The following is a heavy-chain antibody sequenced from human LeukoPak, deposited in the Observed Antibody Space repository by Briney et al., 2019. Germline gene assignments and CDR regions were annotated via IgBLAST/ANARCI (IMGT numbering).Heavy chain of an antibody. J-gene: IGHJ4*02. CDR1: GGSINTYY. CDR2: IYYSGST. Sequence: SETLSLTCTVSGGSINTYYWSWIRQHPGKGLEWIGYIYYSGSTYYNPSLKSRVTISVDTSKNQFSLKLSSVTAADTAVYYCATSVDTAMAHYWGQGTLVTVSS. CDR3: ATSVDTAMAHY. D-gene: IGHD5-18*01. V-gene: IGHV4-59*06.